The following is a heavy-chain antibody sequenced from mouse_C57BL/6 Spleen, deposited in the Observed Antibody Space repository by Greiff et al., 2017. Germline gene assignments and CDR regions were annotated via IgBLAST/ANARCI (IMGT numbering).Heavy chain of an antibody. CDR2: IYPGSGST. CDR1: GYTFTSYW. D-gene: IGHD1-1*01. J-gene: IGHJ2*01. Sequence: VQLQQPGAELVKPGASVKMSCKASGYTFTSYWITWVKQRPGQGLEWIGDIYPGSGSTNYNEKFKSKATLTVDTSSSTAYMQLSSLTSEYTAVYCCARSYYGSRVYFDYWGQGTTLTVAS. V-gene: IGHV1-55*01. CDR3: ARSYYGSRVYFDY.